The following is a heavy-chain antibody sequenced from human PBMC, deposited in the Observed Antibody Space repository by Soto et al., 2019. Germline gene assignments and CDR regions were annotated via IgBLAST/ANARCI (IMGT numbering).Heavy chain of an antibody. CDR3: ASRERVDAFAI. CDR1: GGSFSSNA. D-gene: IGHD1-26*01. Sequence: SVKVSCKASGGSFSSNAISWVRQAPGQGLEWMGGIIPILGSANYAQKFQDRLTITADGSTTTTYMELNSLRSEDAAVYYCASRERVDAFAIWGQGTLVTVSS. J-gene: IGHJ3*02. CDR2: IIPILGSA. V-gene: IGHV1-69*13.